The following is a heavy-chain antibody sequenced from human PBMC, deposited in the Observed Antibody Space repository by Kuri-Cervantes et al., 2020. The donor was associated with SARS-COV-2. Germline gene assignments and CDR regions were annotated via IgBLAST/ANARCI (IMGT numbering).Heavy chain of an antibody. D-gene: IGHD3-22*01. J-gene: IGHJ3*01. CDR3: AREWSRYYDSSCYYYPKADAFDL. CDR2: ISYDGSNK. V-gene: IGHV3-30-3*01. Sequence: GESLKISCAASGFTFSSYAMHWVRQAPGKGLEWVAVISYDGSNKYYADSVKGRFTISRDNSKNTLYLQMNSLRAEDTAVYYCAREWSRYYDSSCYYYPKADAFDLWGQGTMVTVSS. CDR1: GFTFSSYA.